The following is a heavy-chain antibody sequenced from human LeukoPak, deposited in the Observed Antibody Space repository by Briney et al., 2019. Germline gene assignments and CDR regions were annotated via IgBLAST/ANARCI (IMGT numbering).Heavy chain of an antibody. Sequence: ASLKVSCKASGYTLTGYNIHCVRQAPRQGLWWMGWINRNSGGTNYAQKFQGRVAMTRDTSINTAYMEVSRLRSDDTAVYYCARDRLAAAGSGGWGQGTLVTVFS. D-gene: IGHD6-13*01. CDR2: INRNSGGT. CDR3: ARDRLAAAGSGG. J-gene: IGHJ4*02. CDR1: GYTLTGYN. V-gene: IGHV1-2*02.